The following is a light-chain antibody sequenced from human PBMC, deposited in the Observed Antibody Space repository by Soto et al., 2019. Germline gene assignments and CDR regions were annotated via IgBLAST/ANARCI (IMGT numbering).Light chain of an antibody. CDR1: QAISSA. CDR3: QQFNNWPVT. CDR2: DAS. J-gene: IGKJ3*01. Sequence: ANQLTQSPSSLSASVGDRVTITCRASQAISSALAWYQQKPGKPPKLLIYDASTLQSGVPSRFSGTASGTDLTLTINSLQPEDFATYYCQQFNNWPVTLGPGTKVDIK. V-gene: IGKV1D-13*01.